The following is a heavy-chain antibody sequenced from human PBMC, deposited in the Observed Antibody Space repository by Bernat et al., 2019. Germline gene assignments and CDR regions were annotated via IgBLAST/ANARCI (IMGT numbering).Heavy chain of an antibody. CDR1: GYTFTNYF. CDR3: ARGRDGYRGTNFDY. V-gene: IGHV1-46*03. D-gene: IGHD5-24*01. Sequence: QVQLVQSGAEVKKPGASVTISCKASGYTFTNYFMHWVRQAPGQGLEWMAITNPSGGSSGYAQKFQGRVSMTRDTSTSTDYMEMSSLRSEDTAVYFCARGRDGYRGTNFDYWGQGTLVTVSS. CDR2: TNPSGGSS. J-gene: IGHJ4*02.